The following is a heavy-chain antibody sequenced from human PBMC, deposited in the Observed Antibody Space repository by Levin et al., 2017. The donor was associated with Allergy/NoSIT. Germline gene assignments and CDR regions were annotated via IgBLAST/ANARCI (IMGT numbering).Heavy chain of an antibody. V-gene: IGHV3-30*18. CDR1: GFTFSSYG. Sequence: GGSLRLSCAASGFTFSSYGMHWVRQAPGKGLEWVAVISYDGSNKYYADSVKGRFTISRDNSKNTLYLQMNSLRAEDTAVYYCAKARTPYSGYDRFDYWGQGTLVTVSS. J-gene: IGHJ4*02. CDR2: ISYDGSNK. CDR3: AKARTPYSGYDRFDY. D-gene: IGHD5-12*01.